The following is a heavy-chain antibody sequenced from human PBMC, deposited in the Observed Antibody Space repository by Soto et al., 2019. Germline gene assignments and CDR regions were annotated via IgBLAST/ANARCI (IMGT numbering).Heavy chain of an antibody. J-gene: IGHJ3*02. CDR1: GFTFSSYA. Sequence: GGSLRLSCAASGFTFSSYAMSWVRQAPGKGLEWVSAISGSGGSTYYADSVKGRFTISRDNSKNTLYLQMNSLRAEDTAVYYCAKLIIIIYSNFDAFDIWGQGTMVTVSS. V-gene: IGHV3-23*01. CDR2: ISGSGGST. CDR3: AKLIIIIYSNFDAFDI. D-gene: IGHD4-4*01.